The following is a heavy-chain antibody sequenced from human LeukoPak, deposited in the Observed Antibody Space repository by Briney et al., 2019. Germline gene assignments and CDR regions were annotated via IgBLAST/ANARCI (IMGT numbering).Heavy chain of an antibody. Sequence: GGSLRLSCAASGFPFSRYWMTWVRQAPGKGLEWVANIKYDGSEKFYVGSVRGRFTISRDNTNNSLHLQMNSLRAEDTAIYYCVKDPTYDSGSPLGYGGQGTLVAVSS. CDR3: VKDPTYDSGSPLGY. CDR2: IKYDGSEK. J-gene: IGHJ4*02. V-gene: IGHV3-7*01. D-gene: IGHD3-10*01. CDR1: GFPFSRYW.